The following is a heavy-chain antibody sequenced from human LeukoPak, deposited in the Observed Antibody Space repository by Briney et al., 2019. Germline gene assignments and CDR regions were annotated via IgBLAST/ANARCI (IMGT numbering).Heavy chain of an antibody. CDR2: ISSSSSYI. Sequence: GGSLRLSCAASGFTFSRYSVNWVRQAPGKGVEWVSSISSSSSYIYYADSVKGGFTISRDHAQHSLYLQMNSLRAEDTAVYYCARDPAYCSGRSCWGFTRSDSGYMDVWGKGTTVTVSS. V-gene: IGHV3-21*01. CDR1: GFTFSRYS. D-gene: IGHD2-15*01. CDR3: ARDPAYCSGRSCWGFTRSDSGYMDV. J-gene: IGHJ6*03.